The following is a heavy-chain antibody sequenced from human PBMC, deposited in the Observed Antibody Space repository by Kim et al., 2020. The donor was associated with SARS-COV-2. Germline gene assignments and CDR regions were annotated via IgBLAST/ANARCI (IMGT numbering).Heavy chain of an antibody. D-gene: IGHD6-19*01. CDR2: INGGNGNT. J-gene: IGHJ4*02. V-gene: IGHV1-3*01. CDR3: AREAVAGSFDY. Sequence: ASVKVSCKASGYTFTTFALYWVRRAPGQRLEWMGWINGGNGNTRYSQKFQARVSITRDTSATTAYLELSGLRSEDTAVYYCAREAVAGSFDYWGQGPLVTVSS. CDR1: GYTFTTFA.